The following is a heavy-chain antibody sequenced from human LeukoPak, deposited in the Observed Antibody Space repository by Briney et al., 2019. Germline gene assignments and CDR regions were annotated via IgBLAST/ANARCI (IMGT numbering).Heavy chain of an antibody. V-gene: IGHV4-4*07. Sequence: KSSETLSLTCTVSGGSISSYYWSWIRQPAGKGLEWIVRIYTSGSTNYNPSLKSRVTMSVDTTKNQFSLKLSSVTAADTAVYYCARVEPLATIAVAGTEATDFDYWGQGTLVTVSS. CDR1: GGSISSYY. CDR2: IYTSGST. CDR3: ARVEPLATIAVAGTEATDFDY. J-gene: IGHJ4*02. D-gene: IGHD6-19*01.